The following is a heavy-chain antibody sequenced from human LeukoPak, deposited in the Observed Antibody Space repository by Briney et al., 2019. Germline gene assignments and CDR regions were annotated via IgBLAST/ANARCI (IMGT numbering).Heavy chain of an antibody. CDR3: ARDRSELWFGEEYFQH. D-gene: IGHD3-10*01. CDR1: GYTFTGYY. V-gene: IGHV1-18*04. CDR2: ISAYNGNT. Sequence: VASVTVSCKASGYTFTGYYMHWVRQAPGQGLEWMGWISAYNGNTNYAQKLQGRVTMTTDTSTSTAYMELRSLRSDDTAVYYCARDRSELWFGEEYFQHWGQGTLVTVSS. J-gene: IGHJ1*01.